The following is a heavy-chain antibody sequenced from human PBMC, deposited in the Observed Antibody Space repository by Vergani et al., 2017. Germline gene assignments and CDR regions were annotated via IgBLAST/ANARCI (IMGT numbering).Heavy chain of an antibody. CDR1: GFTFSSYA. CDR2: ISGSGGST. V-gene: IGHV3-23*01. Sequence: EVQLLESGGGLVQPGGSLRLSCAASGFTFSSYAMSWVRQAPGKGLEWVSAISGSGGSTYYADSVKGRFTISRDNSKNTLYLQMNSLRAENTAVYYCARGIAAAGLNWFDPWGQGTLVTVSS. CDR3: ARGIAAAGLNWFDP. J-gene: IGHJ5*02. D-gene: IGHD6-13*01.